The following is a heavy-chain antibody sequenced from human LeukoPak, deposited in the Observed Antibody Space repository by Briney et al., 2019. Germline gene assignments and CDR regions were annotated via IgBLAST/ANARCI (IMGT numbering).Heavy chain of an antibody. CDR3: ARDLGYSRSNNWFDP. J-gene: IGHJ5*02. CDR2: IYYSGST. V-gene: IGHV4-59*01. CDR1: GGSISSYY. D-gene: IGHD6-13*01. Sequence: SETLSLTCTVSGGSISSYYWSWIRQPPGKGLEWIGYIYYSGSTNYNPSLKSRVTTSVDTSKNQFSLKLSSVTAADTAVYYCARDLGYSRSNNWFDPWGQGTLVTVSS.